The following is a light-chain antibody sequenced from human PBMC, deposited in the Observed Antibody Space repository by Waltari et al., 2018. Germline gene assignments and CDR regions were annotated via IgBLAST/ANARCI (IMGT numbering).Light chain of an antibody. Sequence: QSALTQPASVSGSPGQSITISCTGTSSDVGNYNYVSWYQQHPGKAPKRMINEVSNRPSGVSNRFPGSKSGNTASLTISGLQPEDEADYYCGSYTTSGTLAFGGGTKLTVL. J-gene: IGLJ2*01. CDR1: SSDVGNYNY. V-gene: IGLV2-14*01. CDR2: EVS. CDR3: GSYTTSGTLA.